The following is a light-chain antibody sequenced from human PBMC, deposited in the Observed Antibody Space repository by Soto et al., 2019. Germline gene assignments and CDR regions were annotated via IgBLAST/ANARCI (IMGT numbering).Light chain of an antibody. CDR2: KNN. J-gene: IGLJ2*01. CDR1: SSNIGSNY. CDR3: AAWDDSLSGVV. Sequence: QSVLTQPPSASGNPGQRVTISCSGSSSNIGSNYVYWYHQFPGTAPKLLIYKNNQRPSGVPDRFSGSKSGTSASLAISGLRSEDEADYYCAAWDDSLSGVVFGGGTKLTVL. V-gene: IGLV1-47*01.